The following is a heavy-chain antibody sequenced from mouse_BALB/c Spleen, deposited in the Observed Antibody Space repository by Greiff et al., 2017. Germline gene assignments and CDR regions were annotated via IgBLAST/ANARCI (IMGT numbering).Heavy chain of an antibody. Sequence: VQLKESGAELVKPGASVKLSCTASGFNIKDTYMHWVKQRPEQGLEWIGRIDPANGNTKYDPKFQGKATITADTSSNTAYLQLSSLTSEDTAFYYCARGDYYGSSLDYWGQGTTLTVSS. J-gene: IGHJ2*01. CDR3: ARGDYYGSSLDY. CDR1: GFNIKDTY. V-gene: IGHV14-3*02. CDR2: IDPANGNT. D-gene: IGHD1-1*01.